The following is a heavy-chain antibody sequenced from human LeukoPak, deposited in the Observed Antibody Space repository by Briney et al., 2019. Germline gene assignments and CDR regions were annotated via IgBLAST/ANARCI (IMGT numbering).Heavy chain of an antibody. J-gene: IGHJ4*02. CDR1: GGSITTTNW. Sequence: MTSETLSLTCGVSGGSITTTNWGSWVRQFPGQGLQWIGEVSLEGVRNYNPSLTTRVTMSLDRAKNLLSLNLNSVTAADTAVYYCSRENGAFCPFGYWGQGILVTV. CDR3: SRENGAFCPFGY. CDR2: VSLEGVR. V-gene: IGHV4-4*02. D-gene: IGHD2-8*01.